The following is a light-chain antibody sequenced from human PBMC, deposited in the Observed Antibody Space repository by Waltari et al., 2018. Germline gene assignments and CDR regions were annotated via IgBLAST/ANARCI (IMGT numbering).Light chain of an antibody. CDR2: AAS. V-gene: IGKV1-39*01. CDR3: QQSYSTPGT. Sequence: DIQMTQSPSSLSASVGDRVTITCRASQSISSYLNWYQQKPGKDPKLLIYAASSLQSGVPSRFSGSGSGTDFTLTISSLQPEDFATYYCQQSYSTPGTFGQGTKLEIK. J-gene: IGKJ2*01. CDR1: QSISSY.